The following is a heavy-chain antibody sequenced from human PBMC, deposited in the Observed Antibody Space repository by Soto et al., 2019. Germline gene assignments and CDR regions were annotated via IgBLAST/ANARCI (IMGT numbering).Heavy chain of an antibody. D-gene: IGHD7-27*01. J-gene: IGHJ4*02. CDR2: LKRDGSEK. V-gene: IGHV3-7*01. CDR3: ARMGLWGKFTDL. Sequence: GGALKVSCVASGGRFGLYWMGWVRQAPGKGLEWVANLKRDGSEKYFLESVKGRFTMSRDNAKNSFYLHMNNLRAEDTAVYFCARMGLWGKFTDLWRPGTSVILSS. CDR1: GGRFGLYW.